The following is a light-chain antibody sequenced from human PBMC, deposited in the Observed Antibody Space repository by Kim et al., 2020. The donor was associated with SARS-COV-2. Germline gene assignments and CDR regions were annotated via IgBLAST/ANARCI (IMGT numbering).Light chain of an antibody. CDR1: QSVSSY. Sequence: VLTQSPGTLSLSPGERATLSCRTSQSVSSYLAWYQQKPGQAPRLLIYDASNRATGVPARFSGSGSGTDFTLTISSLEPEDFAVYYCQQRSTWPPWTFGQGTKVDIK. V-gene: IGKV3-11*01. J-gene: IGKJ1*01. CDR3: QQRSTWPPWT. CDR2: DAS.